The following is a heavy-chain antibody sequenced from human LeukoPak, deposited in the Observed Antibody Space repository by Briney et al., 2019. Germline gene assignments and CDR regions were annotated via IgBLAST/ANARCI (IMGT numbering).Heavy chain of an antibody. CDR3: AKAQYSGSYQAWYFDL. Sequence: PGGSLRLSCAASGFTFSNYAMSWVRQAPGKGLEWVSAIRGSGEGTYYADSVKGRFTISRDNSKNTLYLQMNSLRAEDTAVYYCAKAQYSGSYQAWYFDLWGRGTLVTVSS. CDR2: IRGSGEGT. D-gene: IGHD1-26*01. CDR1: GFTFSNYA. V-gene: IGHV3-23*01. J-gene: IGHJ2*01.